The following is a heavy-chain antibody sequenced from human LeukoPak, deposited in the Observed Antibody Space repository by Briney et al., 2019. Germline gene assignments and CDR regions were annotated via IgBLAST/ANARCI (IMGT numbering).Heavy chain of an antibody. CDR3: AHTGYSYGLDY. CDR1: GFSFTTSGVG. V-gene: IGHV2-5*05. D-gene: IGHD5-18*01. Sequence: SGPALVKPTQTLTLTCTFSGFSFTTSGVGVGWIRQRPGKALEWLGVIFWDDDKRYAPSLKSRLTITEHASENQVVLTMTNMNPADTGTYFCAHTGYSYGLDYWGQGTLVTVSS. CDR2: IFWDDDK. J-gene: IGHJ4*02.